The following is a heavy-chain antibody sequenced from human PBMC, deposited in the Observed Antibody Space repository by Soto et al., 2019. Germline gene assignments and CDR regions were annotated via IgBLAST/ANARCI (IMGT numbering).Heavy chain of an antibody. CDR3: ARTSYYDSTGYYNMDV. J-gene: IGHJ6*02. Sequence: SETLSLTCTVSGDSITSSNKYWGWARQPPGKGLEWIGEIHYRESTNYNPSLNSRVTISVDKSKNQFSLKLTSVTAADTADYYCARTSYYDSTGYYNMDVWGQGTTVTVSS. CDR1: GDSITSSNKY. D-gene: IGHD3-22*01. V-gene: IGHV4-39*07. CDR2: IHYREST.